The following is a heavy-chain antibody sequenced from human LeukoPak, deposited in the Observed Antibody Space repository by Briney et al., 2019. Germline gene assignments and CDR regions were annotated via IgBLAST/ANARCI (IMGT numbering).Heavy chain of an antibody. CDR3: ARDRSSGGSCYTSPFDY. CDR1: GYILTSYV. J-gene: IGHJ4*02. Sequence: GASVKVSCKASGYILTSYVMHWVRQAPGQRLEWMGWINAGNGNTKYSQKFQGRVTITRDTSASTAYMELSSLRSEDTAVYYCARDRSSGGSCYTSPFDYWGQGTLVTVSS. CDR2: INAGNGNT. D-gene: IGHD2-15*01. V-gene: IGHV1-3*01.